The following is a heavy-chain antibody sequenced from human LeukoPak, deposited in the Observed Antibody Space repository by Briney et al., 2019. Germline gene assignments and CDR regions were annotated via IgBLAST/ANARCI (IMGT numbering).Heavy chain of an antibody. J-gene: IGHJ4*02. V-gene: IGHV3-33*06. CDR2: IWDDGITK. Sequence: GRSLRLSCAASGFTFSSYGMHWVRQAPGKGLEWVAVIWDDGITKHYADSVKGRFTISRDNSKNTLYLQMNSLRAEDTAIYYCAEEVGATYPNFDYWGQGTLVTVSS. CDR1: GFTFSSYG. CDR3: AEEVGATYPNFDY. D-gene: IGHD1-26*01.